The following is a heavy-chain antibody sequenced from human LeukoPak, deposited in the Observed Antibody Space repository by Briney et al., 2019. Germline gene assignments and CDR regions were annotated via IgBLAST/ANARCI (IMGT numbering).Heavy chain of an antibody. D-gene: IGHD4-17*01. CDR3: ARAASLRYGDYVLGY. J-gene: IGHJ4*02. V-gene: IGHV1-69*04. CDR1: GGTFSSYA. Sequence: SVKVSCKASGGTFSSYAISWVRQAPGQGLEWMGRIIPILGIANYAQKFQGRVTITADKSTSTAYMELSSLRSEDTAVYYCARAASLRYGDYVLGYWGQGTVVTVSS. CDR2: IIPILGIA.